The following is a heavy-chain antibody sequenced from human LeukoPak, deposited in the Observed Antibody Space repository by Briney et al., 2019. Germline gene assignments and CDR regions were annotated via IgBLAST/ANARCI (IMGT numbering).Heavy chain of an antibody. J-gene: IGHJ1*01. CDR1: GYTFTNYY. V-gene: IGHV1-46*01. D-gene: IGHD3-22*01. Sequence: GESLKISCKASGYTFTNYYVHWVRQAPGQGLEWMGIIKPSGGGTSYALKFQGRVTMTRDTSTSTAYMELSSLRSEDTAVYYCARDHFDSSGYYYLLGYFEHWGQGTLVTVSS. CDR2: IKPSGGGT. CDR3: ARDHFDSSGYYYLLGYFEH.